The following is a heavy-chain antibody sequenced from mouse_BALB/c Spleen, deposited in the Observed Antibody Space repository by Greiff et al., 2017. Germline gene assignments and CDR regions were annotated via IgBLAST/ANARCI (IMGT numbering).Heavy chain of an antibody. Sequence: EVHLVESGGGLVKPGGSLKLSCAASGFTFSSYAMSWVRQTPEKRLEWVATISSGGSYTYYPDSVKGRFTISRDNAKNTLYLQMSSLRSEDTAMYYCARLGDYDGAWFAYWGQGTLVTVSA. J-gene: IGHJ3*01. D-gene: IGHD2-4*01. CDR3: ARLGDYDGAWFAY. CDR2: ISSGGSYT. V-gene: IGHV5-9-3*01. CDR1: GFTFSSYA.